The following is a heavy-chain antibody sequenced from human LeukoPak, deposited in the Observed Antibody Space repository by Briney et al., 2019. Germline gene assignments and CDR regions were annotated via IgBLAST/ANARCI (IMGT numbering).Heavy chain of an antibody. V-gene: IGHV3-7*01. Sequence: GGSLRLSCAASGFPFSGHWMDWVRQAPGKGMEWVANIKEDGSEQHYADSVRGRFTISRDNAKNSLYLEMNGLRAEDTAVYYCSRSLDYWGQGALVTVSS. CDR3: SRSLDY. CDR2: IKEDGSEQ. CDR1: GFPFSGHW. J-gene: IGHJ4*02.